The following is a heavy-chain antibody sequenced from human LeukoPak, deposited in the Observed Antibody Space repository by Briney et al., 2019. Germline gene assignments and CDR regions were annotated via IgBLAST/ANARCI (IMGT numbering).Heavy chain of an antibody. D-gene: IGHD3-22*01. CDR2: ISDSGGST. CDR1: GITLSNYG. CDR3: AKGGSGYFADL. J-gene: IGHJ5*02. V-gene: IGHV3-23*01. Sequence: GGSLRLSCAVSGITLSNYGMSWVRQAPGKGLEWVAGISDSGGSTNYADSVKGRFTISRDNSKNTLFLQMSSLRAEDTALYYCAKGGSGYFADLWGQGTLVTVSS.